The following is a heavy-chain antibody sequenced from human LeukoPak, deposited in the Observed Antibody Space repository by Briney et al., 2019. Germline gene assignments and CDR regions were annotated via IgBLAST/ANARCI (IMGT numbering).Heavy chain of an antibody. Sequence: ASVKVSCKASGYTFTGYYMHWVRQAPGQGLEWMGWINPNSGGTNYAQKFQGRVTMTRDTSISTAYMELSRLRSDDTGVYYCATAVYCSSTSCPLDYWGQGTLVTVSS. CDR3: ATAVYCSSTSCPLDY. V-gene: IGHV1-2*02. D-gene: IGHD2-2*01. CDR1: GYTFTGYY. CDR2: INPNSGGT. J-gene: IGHJ4*02.